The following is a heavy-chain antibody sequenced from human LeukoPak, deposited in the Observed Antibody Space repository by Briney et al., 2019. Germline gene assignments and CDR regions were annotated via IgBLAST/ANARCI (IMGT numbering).Heavy chain of an antibody. Sequence: GGSLRLSCAASGFTFSSYAMHWVRQAPGKGLEYVSAISSNGGSTYYANSVKGRFTISRDNSKNTLYLQMNSLRAEDTAVYYCARGRRGSGWYEVLRFDYWGQGTLVTVSS. D-gene: IGHD6-19*01. J-gene: IGHJ4*02. CDR3: ARGRRGSGWYEVLRFDY. V-gene: IGHV3-64*01. CDR2: ISSNGGST. CDR1: GFTFSSYA.